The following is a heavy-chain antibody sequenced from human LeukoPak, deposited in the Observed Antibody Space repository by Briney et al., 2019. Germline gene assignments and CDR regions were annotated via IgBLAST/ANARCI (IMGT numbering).Heavy chain of an antibody. CDR2: IKQDGREK. Sequence: PGGSLRLSCAASGFSVSTFWMTWVRQAPGKGLEWVANIKQDGREKYYVDSVKGRFTITRDNAKNSLYLQMNGLRAEDTALYYCARVPLLGDAFDIWGQGTMVTVSS. V-gene: IGHV3-7*01. D-gene: IGHD1-26*01. J-gene: IGHJ3*02. CDR1: GFSVSTFW. CDR3: ARVPLLGDAFDI.